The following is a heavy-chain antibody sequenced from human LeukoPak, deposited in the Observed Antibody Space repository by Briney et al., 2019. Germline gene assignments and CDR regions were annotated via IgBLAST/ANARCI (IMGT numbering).Heavy chain of an antibody. J-gene: IGHJ3*02. CDR3: ARGGGPRYYDFWSAAKAGGAFDI. D-gene: IGHD3-3*01. CDR1: GYTFTGYY. CDR2: INPNSGGT. Sequence: ASVKVSCKASGYTFTGYYMHWVRQAPGQGLEWMGWINPNSGGTNYAQKFQGRVTMTRDTSISTAYMELSRLRSDDTAVYYCARGGGPRYYDFWSAAKAGGAFDIWGQGTMVTVSS. V-gene: IGHV1-2*02.